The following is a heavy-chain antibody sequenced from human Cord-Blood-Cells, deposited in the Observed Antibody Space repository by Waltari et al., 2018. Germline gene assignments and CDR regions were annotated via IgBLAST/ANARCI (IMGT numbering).Heavy chain of an antibody. CDR2: INPNSGGT. J-gene: IGHJ2*01. CDR1: GYTFTGYY. D-gene: IGHD3-10*01. CDR3: ARGGALYGSGSYWYFDL. V-gene: IGHV1-2*02. Sequence: QVQLVQSGAEVKKPGASVKVSCKASGYTFTGYYMHWVRQAPGPGLEWMGWINPNSGGTNYAQKFQGRVTMTRDTSISTAYMELSRLRSDDTAVYYCARGGALYGSGSYWYFDLWGRGTLVTVSS.